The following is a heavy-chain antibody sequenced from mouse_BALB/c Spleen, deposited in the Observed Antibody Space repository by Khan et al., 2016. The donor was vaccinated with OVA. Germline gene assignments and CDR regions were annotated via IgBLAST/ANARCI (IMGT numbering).Heavy chain of an antibody. D-gene: IGHD2-14*01. CDR2: IIYTGYT. CDR1: GDSITTGY. Sequence: EVELVESGPSLVKPSQTLSLTCSVTGDSITTGYWNWIRQFPGNKLEYMGYIIYTGYTYYNPSLKSRISITRHTSNNQYYLQLNSVTDEDTSTYYCARSTYRYAFVYWGQGTLVTVSA. CDR3: ARSTYRYAFVY. J-gene: IGHJ3*01. V-gene: IGHV3-8*02.